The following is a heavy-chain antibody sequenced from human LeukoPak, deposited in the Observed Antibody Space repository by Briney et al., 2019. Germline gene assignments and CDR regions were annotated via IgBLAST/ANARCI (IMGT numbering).Heavy chain of an antibody. J-gene: IGHJ4*02. V-gene: IGHV1-18*01. CDR2: ISTYNGDT. CDR1: GYTFTSYG. Sequence: ASVKVSCNASGYTFTSYGISWVRQAPGQGLEWMGWISTYNGDTNYAQKLQGRVTMTTDTSTNTAYLELRSLRSDDTAVYYCAREGLRELALDYWGQGTLVTVSS. D-gene: IGHD3-16*01. CDR3: AREGLRELALDY.